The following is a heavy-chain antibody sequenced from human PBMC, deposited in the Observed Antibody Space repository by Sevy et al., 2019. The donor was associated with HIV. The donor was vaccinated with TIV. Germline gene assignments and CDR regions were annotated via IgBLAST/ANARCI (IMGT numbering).Heavy chain of an antibody. CDR3: ASLPNNYYDISGSSGDDAFDI. CDR2: IWNDRSNK. D-gene: IGHD3-22*01. J-gene: IGHJ3*02. V-gene: IGHV3-33*01. CDR1: GFTFSIYG. Sequence: GGSLRLSCAAYGFTFSIYGMHWVRQAPGKGLEWVAVIWNDRSNKHYAHSVKGRFTISRDNAKNTLYLQMKSLRVEDTVVYYCASLPNNYYDISGSSGDDAFDIWGQGTRVTVSS.